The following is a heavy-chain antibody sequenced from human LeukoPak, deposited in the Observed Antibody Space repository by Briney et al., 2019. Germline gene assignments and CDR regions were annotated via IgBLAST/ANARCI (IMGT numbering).Heavy chain of an antibody. CDR1: GGTFSSYA. CDR3: ARDWSLDTSGPFAY. Sequence: SVKVSCKASGGTFSSYAISWVRQAPGQGLEWMGGIIPIFGTANYAQKFQGRVTITADKSTSTAYMELSSLRSEDTALYYCARDWSLDTSGPFAYWGQGTLVTVSS. CDR2: IIPIFGTA. J-gene: IGHJ4*02. D-gene: IGHD3-22*01. V-gene: IGHV1-69*06.